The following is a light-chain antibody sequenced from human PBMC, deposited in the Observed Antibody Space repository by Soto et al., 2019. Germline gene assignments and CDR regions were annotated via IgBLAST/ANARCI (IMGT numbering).Light chain of an antibody. CDR1: QSVLYSSNNKNY. J-gene: IGKJ5*01. CDR2: WAS. Sequence: DIVMTQSPDSLAVSLGERATINCKSSQSVLYSSNNKNYLAWYQQKPGQPPKLLIYWASTRESGVPDRFSGSGSGTDFTLTISSLQAEDVAVYYCQQYYSTPITVGQGKRLEIK. V-gene: IGKV4-1*01. CDR3: QQYYSTPIT.